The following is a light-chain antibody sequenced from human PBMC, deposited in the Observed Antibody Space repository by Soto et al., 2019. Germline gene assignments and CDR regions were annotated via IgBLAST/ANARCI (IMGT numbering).Light chain of an antibody. Sequence: GDRVTIPCRASQYIHNYLAWYQQKPGEAPKLLIYEAANLESGVPSRFSGSGTGTEFTLTISSLQPDDFATYYCQQSNNYPWTFGQGTRVEL. CDR1: QYIHNY. CDR3: QQSNNYPWT. V-gene: IGKV1-5*03. J-gene: IGKJ1*01. CDR2: EAA.